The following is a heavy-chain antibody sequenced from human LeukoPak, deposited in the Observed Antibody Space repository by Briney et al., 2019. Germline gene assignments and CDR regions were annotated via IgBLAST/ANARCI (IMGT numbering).Heavy chain of an antibody. CDR2: IYYSGST. V-gene: IGHV4-61*01. CDR1: GGSISSGSYY. D-gene: IGHD5-12*01. CDR3: AGFSSGYDYSWFDP. J-gene: IGHJ5*02. Sequence: SQTLSLTCTVSGGSISSGSYYWSWIRQPPGKGLEWIGYIYYSGSTNYNPSLKSRVTISVDTSKNQFSLKLSSVTAADTAVYYCAGFSSGYDYSWFDPWGQGTLVTVSS.